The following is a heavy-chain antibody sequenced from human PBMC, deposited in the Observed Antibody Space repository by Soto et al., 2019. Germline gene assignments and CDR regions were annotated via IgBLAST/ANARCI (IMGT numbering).Heavy chain of an antibody. D-gene: IGHD5-18*01. CDR1: GYTFTSYG. CDR3: ARVSSVDTDMPHIDY. J-gene: IGHJ4*02. V-gene: IGHV1-18*01. CDR2: ISAYNGNT. Sequence: RASVKVSCKASGYTFTSYGISWVRQAPGQGLEWMGWISAYNGNTNYAQKLQGRVTMTTDTSTSTAYMELRSLRSDDTAVYYCARVSSVDTDMPHIDYWGQGTLVTVSS.